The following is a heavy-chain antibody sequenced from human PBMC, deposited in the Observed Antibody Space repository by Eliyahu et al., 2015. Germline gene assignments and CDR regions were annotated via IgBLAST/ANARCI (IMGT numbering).Heavy chain of an antibody. D-gene: IGHD3-3*01. J-gene: IGHJ6*02. CDR1: GGTFSSYA. CDR2: IIPIFGTA. V-gene: IGHV1-69*01. CDR3: ARDPHYDIWSGYPSYGMDV. Sequence: EVKKPGSSVKVSCKASGGTFSSYAISWVRQAPGQGLEWMGGIIPIFGTANYAQKFQGRVTITADESTSTAYMELSSLRSEDTAVYYCARDPHYDIWSGYPSYGMDVWGQGTTVTVSS.